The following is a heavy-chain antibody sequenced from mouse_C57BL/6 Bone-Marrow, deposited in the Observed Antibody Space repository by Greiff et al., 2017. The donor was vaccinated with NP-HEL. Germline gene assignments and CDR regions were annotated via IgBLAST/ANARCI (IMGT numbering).Heavy chain of an antibody. CDR1: GYTFTSYG. V-gene: IGHV1-81*01. D-gene: IGHD1-1*01. CDR3: ARCGYYCGCGDDCFDY. Sequence: QVQLKESGAELARPGASVKLSCKASGYTFTSYGISWVKQRTGQGLEWIGEIYPRSGNTYYNEKFKGKATLTADKSSSTAYMELRSLTSEDSAVYFCARCGYYCGCGDDCFDYWGQGTMVTVSS. J-gene: IGHJ2*01. CDR2: IYPRSGNT.